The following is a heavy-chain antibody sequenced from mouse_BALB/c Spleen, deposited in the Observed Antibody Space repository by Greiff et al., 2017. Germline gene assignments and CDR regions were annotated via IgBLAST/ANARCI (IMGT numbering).Heavy chain of an antibody. J-gene: IGHJ4*01. V-gene: IGHV1S16*01. CDR1: GYTFTSYL. CDR2: INPSNGGT. D-gene: IGHD2-4*01. Sequence: QVQLQQPGAELVKPGASVKLSCKASGYTFTSYLMHWVKLRPGQGFEWIGEINPSNGGTNYNEKFKRKATLTVDKSSSTAYMQLSSLTSEDSAVYYCTIRDYGRAMDYWGQGTSVTVSS. CDR3: TIRDYGRAMDY.